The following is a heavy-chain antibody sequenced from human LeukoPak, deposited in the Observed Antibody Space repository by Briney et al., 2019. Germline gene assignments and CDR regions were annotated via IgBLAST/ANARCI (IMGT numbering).Heavy chain of an antibody. D-gene: IGHD6-19*01. CDR3: AREGPYGSGWYFDD. J-gene: IGHJ4*02. Sequence: ASVKVSCKASGYTFTSYGVTWLRQAPGQGLEWMGWISGYDGNTKYAQNLQDRVTMTTDTSTSTAYMELRSLRSDDTAVYYCAREGPYGSGWYFDDWGQGTLVTVSS. V-gene: IGHV1-18*01. CDR2: ISGYDGNT. CDR1: GYTFTSYG.